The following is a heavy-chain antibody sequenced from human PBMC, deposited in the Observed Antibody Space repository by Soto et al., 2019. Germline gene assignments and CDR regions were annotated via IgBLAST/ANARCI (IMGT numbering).Heavy chain of an antibody. CDR2: IYYSGST. CDR3: ARLIVVVPAALGGVWFDP. J-gene: IGHJ5*02. V-gene: IGHV4-59*01. Sequence: PSETLSLTCTVSGGSISSYYWSWIRQPPGKGLEWIGYIYYSGSTNYNPSLKSRVTISVDTSKNQFSLKLSSVTAADTAVYYCARLIVVVPAALGGVWFDPWGQGTLVTVSS. CDR1: GGSISSYY. D-gene: IGHD2-2*01.